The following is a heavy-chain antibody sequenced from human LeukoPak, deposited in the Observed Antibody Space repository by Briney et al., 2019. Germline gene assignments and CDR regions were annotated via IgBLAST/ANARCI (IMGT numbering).Heavy chain of an antibody. CDR3: ARLSDDSVHY. CDR1: GGSISSSSYY. V-gene: IGHV4-39*07. CDR2: IYYSGST. J-gene: IGHJ4*02. Sequence: SEALSLTCTVSGGSISSSSYYWGWIRQPPGKGLEWIGSIYYSGSTYYNPSLKSRVTISVDTSKNQFSLKLSSVTAADTAVYYCARLSDDSVHYWGQGTLVTVSS. D-gene: IGHD3-22*01.